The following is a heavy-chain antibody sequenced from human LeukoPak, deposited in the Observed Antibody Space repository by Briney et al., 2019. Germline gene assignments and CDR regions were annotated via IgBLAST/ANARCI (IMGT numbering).Heavy chain of an antibody. CDR2: INHSGST. D-gene: IGHD6-19*01. CDR3: ARTQQWLVLSRYYYYYMDV. CDR1: GGSFSGYY. J-gene: IGHJ6*03. Sequence: PSETLSLTCAVYGGSFSGYYWSWIRQPPGKGLEWIGEINHSGSTDYNPSLKSRVTTSVDTSKNQFSLKLSSVTAADTAVYYCARTQQWLVLSRYYYYYMDVWGKGTTVTISS. V-gene: IGHV4-34*01.